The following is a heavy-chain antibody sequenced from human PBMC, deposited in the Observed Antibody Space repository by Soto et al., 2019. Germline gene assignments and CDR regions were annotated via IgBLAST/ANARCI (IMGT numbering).Heavy chain of an antibody. CDR3: VKSSGGSYRAFDY. Sequence: ASVKVSCKASGYTFTNYDINWVRQAPGQGLGWMGWMNPNSGHTGFARKFQGRVTMTKSTAIRTAYMELSSLKSEDTAVYYCVKSSGGSYRAFDYWGQGTLVTVSS. D-gene: IGHD3-22*01. CDR2: MNPNSGHT. J-gene: IGHJ4*02. V-gene: IGHV1-8*01. CDR1: GYTFTNYD.